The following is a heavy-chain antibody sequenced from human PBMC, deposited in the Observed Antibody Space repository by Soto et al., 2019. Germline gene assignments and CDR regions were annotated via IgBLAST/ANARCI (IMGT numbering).Heavy chain of an antibody. Sequence: EVQLVESGGGLVQPGGSLRLSCVASGFTFSDYWMHWVRQAPGKGLVWVSRIKFDGSITSHAASVKGRFTISRDNARNTVHLQMNCLRAEDTGVYYCARGLRNYYGVDVWGQGTTVTVSS. V-gene: IGHV3-74*01. CDR2: IKFDGSIT. D-gene: IGHD4-17*01. CDR1: GFTFSDYW. J-gene: IGHJ6*02. CDR3: ARGLRNYYGVDV.